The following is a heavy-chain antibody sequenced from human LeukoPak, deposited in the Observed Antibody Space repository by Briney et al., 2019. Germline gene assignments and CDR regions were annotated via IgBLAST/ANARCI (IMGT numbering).Heavy chain of an antibody. D-gene: IGHD7-27*01. J-gene: IGHJ3*02. CDR1: GFTFSSYA. CDR3: ARWSSGSDAFDI. Sequence: PRGSLRLSCAASGFTFSSYAMHWVRQAPGKGLEWVAVISYDGSNKYYADSVKGRFTISRDNSKNTLYLQMNSLRAEDTTVYYCARWSSGSDAFDIWGQGTMVTVSS. CDR2: ISYDGSNK. V-gene: IGHV3-30-3*01.